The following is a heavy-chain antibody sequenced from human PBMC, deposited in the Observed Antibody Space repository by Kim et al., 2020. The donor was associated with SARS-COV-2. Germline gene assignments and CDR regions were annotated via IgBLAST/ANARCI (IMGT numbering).Heavy chain of an antibody. V-gene: IGHV4-34*01. D-gene: IGHD1-1*01. CDR2: INHSGST. J-gene: IGHJ4*02. CDR1: GGSFSGYY. Sequence: SETLSLTCAVYGGSFSGYYWSWIRQPPGKGLEWIGEINHSGSTNYNPSLKSRVTISVDTSKNQFSLKLSSVTAADTAVYYCARGLGRWKKKGGFYFDYWGQGTLVTVSS. CDR3: ARGLGRWKKKGGFYFDY.